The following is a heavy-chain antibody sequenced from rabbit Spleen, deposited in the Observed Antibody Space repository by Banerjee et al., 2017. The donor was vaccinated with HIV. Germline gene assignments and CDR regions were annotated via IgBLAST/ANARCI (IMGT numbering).Heavy chain of an antibody. CDR2: INTYTVKS. V-gene: IGHV1S45*01. CDR3: ARDLTGIIGWNFYL. CDR1: GFSFSDRDV. Sequence: QQQLVESGGGLVKPGASLTLTCKASGFSFSDRDVMCWVHQAPGKGLEWIACINTYTVKSVYASWATGRFTFSRTSSTTVTLQMISLTAADTAAYFCARDLTGIIGWNFYLWGQGTLVTVS. J-gene: IGHJ4*01. D-gene: IGHD1-1*01.